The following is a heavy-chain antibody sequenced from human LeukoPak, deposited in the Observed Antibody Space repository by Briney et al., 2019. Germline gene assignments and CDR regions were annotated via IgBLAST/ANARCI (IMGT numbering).Heavy chain of an antibody. V-gene: IGHV4-34*01. Sequence: SETLSLTCAVYGGSFSGYYWSWIRPPPGKGLEWIGEINHSGSTNYNPSLKSRVTISVDTSKNQFSLKLSSVTAADTAVYYCARDIGGYFDWLHRPNNWFDPWGQGTLVTVSS. CDR2: INHSGST. D-gene: IGHD3-9*01. CDR3: ARDIGGYFDWLHRPNNWFDP. J-gene: IGHJ5*02. CDR1: GGSFSGYY.